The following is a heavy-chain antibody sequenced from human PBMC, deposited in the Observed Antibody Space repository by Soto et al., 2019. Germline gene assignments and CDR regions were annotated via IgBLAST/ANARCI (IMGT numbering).Heavy chain of an antibody. CDR1: GFTFSSHA. CDR3: ARDDEGGSDCDLGH. V-gene: IGHV3-30-3*01. J-gene: IGHJ4*02. Sequence: QVQLVESGGGVAQPGRSLRLSCAVSGFTFSSHAMHWVRQAPGKGLEWVALISSDGSNKYYADSVKGRFTTSRDNSKNTMYLQMNSLRVEDTAVYYCARDDEGGSDCDLGHWGQGALVTVSS. CDR2: ISSDGSNK. D-gene: IGHD1-26*01.